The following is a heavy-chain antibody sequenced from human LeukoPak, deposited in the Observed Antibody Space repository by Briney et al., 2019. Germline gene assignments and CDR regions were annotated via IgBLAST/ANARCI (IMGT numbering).Heavy chain of an antibody. J-gene: IGHJ4*02. CDR1: GGSIISSNW. CDR3: ARDTAGFDY. V-gene: IGHV4-4*02. CDR2: IYHTGTS. D-gene: IGHD6-19*01. Sequence: SGTLSLTCAVSGGSIISSNWWSWVRQPPGKGLEWIGEIYHTGTSNYNPSLQSRLTISLDKSKNQFSLNLNSVTAADTAVYYCARDTAGFDYWGQGTLVTVSS.